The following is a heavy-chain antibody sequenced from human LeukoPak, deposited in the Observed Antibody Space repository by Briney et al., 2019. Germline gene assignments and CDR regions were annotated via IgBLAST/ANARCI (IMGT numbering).Heavy chain of an antibody. CDR2: ISNIFRYI. CDR3: AKHRYFDY. V-gene: IGHV3-21*04. Sequence: GGSLRLSCAASGFTLSSYSMKWVRQARGDGLELVSSISNIFRYIYYAHSLQRRFHIPRDNSKNTLYLQMNSLRAEDTAVYYCAKHRYFDYWGQGTLVTLSS. J-gene: IGHJ4*02. CDR1: GFTLSSYS.